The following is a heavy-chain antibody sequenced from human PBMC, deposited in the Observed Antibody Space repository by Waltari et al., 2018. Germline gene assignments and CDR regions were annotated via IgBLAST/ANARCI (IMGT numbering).Heavy chain of an antibody. D-gene: IGHD4-17*01. CDR3: ARGDYGDYPTYWYFDL. V-gene: IGHV4-59*01. Sequence: QVQLQESGPGLVKPSETLSLTCTVSGGSISSYYWRWIRQPPGKGLEWIGYIYYSGSTNYNPSLKSRVTISVDTSKNQFSLKLSSVTAADTAVYYCARGDYGDYPTYWYFDLWGRGTLVTVSS. CDR2: IYYSGST. J-gene: IGHJ2*01. CDR1: GGSISSYY.